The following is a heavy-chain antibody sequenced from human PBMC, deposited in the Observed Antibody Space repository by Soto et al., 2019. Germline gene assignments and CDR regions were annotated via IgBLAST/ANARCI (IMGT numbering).Heavy chain of an antibody. CDR3: ARAPALYCTNGVCYGAFDI. CDR1: GFTFSSYS. D-gene: IGHD2-8*01. J-gene: IGHJ3*02. CDR2: ISSSSSYI. V-gene: IGHV3-21*01. Sequence: PGGSLRLSCAASGFTFSSYSMNWVRQAPGKGLEWVSSISSSSSYIYYADSVKGRFTISRDNAKNSLYLQMNSLRAEDTAVYYCARAPALYCTNGVCYGAFDIWGQGTMVTVSS.